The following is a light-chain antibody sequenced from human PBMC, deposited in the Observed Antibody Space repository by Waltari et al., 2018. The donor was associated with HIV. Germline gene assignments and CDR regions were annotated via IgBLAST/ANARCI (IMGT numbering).Light chain of an antibody. Sequence: QSVLTQPPSLSAAPGQQVTIASSERASHIANNYVTWFQPLPGTAPKRLIYKNYQRPSGIPDRFSGSNSGTSATLVITGLQTGDEAHYYCGTWDNSLNAGVFGGGTKLTVL. CDR2: KNY. CDR3: GTWDNSLNAGV. CDR1: ASHIANNY. J-gene: IGLJ3*02. V-gene: IGLV1-51*02.